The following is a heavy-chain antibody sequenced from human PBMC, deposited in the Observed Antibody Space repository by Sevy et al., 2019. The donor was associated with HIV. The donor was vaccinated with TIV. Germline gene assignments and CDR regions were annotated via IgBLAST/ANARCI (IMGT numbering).Heavy chain of an antibody. D-gene: IGHD6-13*01. J-gene: IGHJ4*02. Sequence: GGSLRLSCAASGFIFSDYYMSWIRQAPGKGLEWVSYISSSSSNKFYADSVKGRFTISRDNSKNSLYLQMSSLRAEDTAVYFCAKLPTMAAARDEYWGLGILVTVSS. V-gene: IGHV3-11*01. CDR3: AKLPTMAAARDEY. CDR2: ISSSSSNK. CDR1: GFIFSDYY.